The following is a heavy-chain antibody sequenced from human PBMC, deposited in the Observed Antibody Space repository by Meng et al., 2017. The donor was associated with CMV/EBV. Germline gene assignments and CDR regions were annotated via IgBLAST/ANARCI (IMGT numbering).Heavy chain of an antibody. CDR1: GFTFSDHY. V-gene: IGHV3-72*01. CDR2: TRNKANSYTT. D-gene: IGHD4-17*01. CDR3: ARDGTVTRSFDI. J-gene: IGHJ3*02. Sequence: ASGFTFSDHYMDWVRQAPGKGLEWVGRTRNKANSYTTEYAASVKGRFTISRDDSKNSLYLQMNSLKTEDTAVYYCARDGTVTRSFDIWGQGTMVTVSS.